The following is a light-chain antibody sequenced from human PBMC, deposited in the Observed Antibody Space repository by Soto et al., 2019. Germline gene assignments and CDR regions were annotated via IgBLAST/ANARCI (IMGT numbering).Light chain of an antibody. CDR1: SGSVSSNDH. Sequence: QTVVTQEPSFSVSPGGTVTLTCGLSSGSVSSNDHPSWFQQTPGQAPRTLISSTNIRSSGVPDRFSGSILGNKAALIITGAQADDESDYYCVLYMGSGIWMFGGGTQLTVL. CDR2: STN. CDR3: VLYMGSGIWM. V-gene: IGLV8-61*01. J-gene: IGLJ3*02.